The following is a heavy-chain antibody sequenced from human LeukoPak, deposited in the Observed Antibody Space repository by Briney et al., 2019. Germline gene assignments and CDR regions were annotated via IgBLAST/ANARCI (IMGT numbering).Heavy chain of an antibody. V-gene: IGHV4-39*01. CDR2: IYYSGDT. D-gene: IGHD3/OR15-3a*01. CDR1: GGSISSSSYY. Sequence: SETLSLTCTVSGGSISSSSYYWGWIRQPPGKGLEWIGSIYYSGDTYYNPSLKSRVTISVDTSKNRFSLKLRSVTAADTAVYYCARRRDYNWFDPWGQGTLVTVSS. J-gene: IGHJ5*02. CDR3: ARRRDYNWFDP.